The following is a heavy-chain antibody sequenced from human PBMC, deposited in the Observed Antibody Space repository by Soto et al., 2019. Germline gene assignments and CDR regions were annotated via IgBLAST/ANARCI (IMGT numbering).Heavy chain of an antibody. CDR3: ARDARIWSGYDSFYYYGMDV. D-gene: IGHD5-12*01. V-gene: IGHV1-46*01. J-gene: IGHJ6*02. Sequence: ASVKVSCKASGYTFTSYYMHWVRQAPGQGLEWMGIIDPSGGSTSYAQKFQGRVTMTRDTSTSTVYMELSSLRSEDTAVYYCARDARIWSGYDSFYYYGMDVWGQGTTVTVS. CDR1: GYTFTSYY. CDR2: IDPSGGST.